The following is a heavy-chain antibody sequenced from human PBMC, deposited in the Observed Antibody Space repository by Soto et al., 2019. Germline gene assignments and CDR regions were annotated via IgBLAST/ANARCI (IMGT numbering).Heavy chain of an antibody. V-gene: IGHV6-1*01. CDR3: ARENKGSAWYDLYDWFDP. CDR1: GDSVSSNIAA. J-gene: IGHJ5*02. CDR2: TYYRSKWYH. Sequence: SQTLSLTCAISGDSVSSNIAAWNWIRQSPSRGLEWLGRTYYRSKWYHDYAVSVRSRLTINPDTSKNQFSLHLNSVTPEDTAVYYCARENKGSAWYDLYDWFDPWGQGTLVTVSS. D-gene: IGHD6-13*01.